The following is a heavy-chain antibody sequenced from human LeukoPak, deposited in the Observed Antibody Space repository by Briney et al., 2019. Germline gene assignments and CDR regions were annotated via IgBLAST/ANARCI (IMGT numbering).Heavy chain of an antibody. CDR1: GGSISSYY. V-gene: IGHV4-4*07. D-gene: IGHD4-17*01. J-gene: IGHJ4*02. CDR2: LHTSGST. Sequence: SETLSLTCTVSGGSISSYYWSWIRQPAGKGLEWIGRLHTSGSTNYNPSLKSRLTMSVDTSKNQFSLKLSSVTAADTAVYYCARSTVTTWVGDFDYWGQGTLVTVSS. CDR3: ARSTVTTWVGDFDY.